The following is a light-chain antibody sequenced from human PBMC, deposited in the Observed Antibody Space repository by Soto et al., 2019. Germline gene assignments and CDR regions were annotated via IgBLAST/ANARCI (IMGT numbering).Light chain of an antibody. J-gene: IGLJ2*01. CDR2: DVN. Sequence: QSVLTQPASVSGSPGQSITISCTGASRDVGGHKYVSWYQQNPGKAPKLVIYDVNNRPSGVSHRFSGSKSGSTASLTISGLQAEDEADYYCFSYTYSGARFFGGGTKLTVL. CDR1: SRDVGGHKY. V-gene: IGLV2-14*01. CDR3: FSYTYSGARF.